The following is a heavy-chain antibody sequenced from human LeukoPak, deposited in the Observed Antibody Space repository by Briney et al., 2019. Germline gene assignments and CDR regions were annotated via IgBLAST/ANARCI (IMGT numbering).Heavy chain of an antibody. D-gene: IGHD2-15*01. V-gene: IGHV4-30-2*01. Sequence: SETLSLTCAVSGGSISSGGYSWSWIRQPPGKGLEWIGYIYHSGSTYYNPSLKSRVTISVDRSKNQFSLKLSSVTAADTAVYYCARAHWWAFDYWGQGTLVTASS. J-gene: IGHJ4*02. CDR2: IYHSGST. CDR3: ARAHWWAFDY. CDR1: GGSISSGGYS.